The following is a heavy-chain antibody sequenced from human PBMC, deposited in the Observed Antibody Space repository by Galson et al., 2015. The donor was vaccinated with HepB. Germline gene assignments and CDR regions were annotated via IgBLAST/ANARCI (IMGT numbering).Heavy chain of an antibody. V-gene: IGHV4-39*01. J-gene: IGHJ5*02. CDR3: ASQISGPYSSSWYAKEGWFDP. D-gene: IGHD6-13*01. CDR2: IYYSGST. Sequence: WIRQPPGKGLEWIGSIYYSGSTYYNPSLKSRVTISVDTSKNQFSLKLSSVTAADTAVYYCASQISGPYSSSWYAKEGWFDPWGQGTLVTVSS.